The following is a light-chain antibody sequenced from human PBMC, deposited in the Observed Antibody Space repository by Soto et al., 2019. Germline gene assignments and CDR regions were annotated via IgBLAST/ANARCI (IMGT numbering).Light chain of an antibody. V-gene: IGKV3-20*01. J-gene: IGKJ4*01. CDR1: ESVSSY. Sequence: EIAMAQSPAPLSVSPGERVTLSCRASESVSSYLAWYQQKPGQAPRLIIYDASNRATGVPARFSGSGSGTDFTLTISRLEPEDFAVYYCQQYGSSPTTLGGGTKVDIK. CDR2: DAS. CDR3: QQYGSSPTT.